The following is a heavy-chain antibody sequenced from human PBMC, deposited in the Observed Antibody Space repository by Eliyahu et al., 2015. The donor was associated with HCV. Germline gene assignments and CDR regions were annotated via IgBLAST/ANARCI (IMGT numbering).Heavy chain of an antibody. CDR2: IKSKTDGGTA. V-gene: IGHV3-15*01. Sequence: EVQLVESGGGLVKPGGSLRLSCAASGXXFTDAWXXWXRQAPGKGLEWVGRIKSKTDGGTADYAAPVKGRFTISRDDSKNTLYLQMDSLKTEDTAVYYCTTIWGFLEWFPYYFDYWGQGTLVTVSS. CDR1: GXXFTDAW. D-gene: IGHD3-3*01. J-gene: IGHJ4*02. CDR3: TTIWGFLEWFPYYFDY.